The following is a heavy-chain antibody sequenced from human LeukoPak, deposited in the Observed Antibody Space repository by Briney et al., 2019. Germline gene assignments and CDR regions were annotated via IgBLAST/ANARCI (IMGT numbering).Heavy chain of an antibody. CDR2: IYYSGST. D-gene: IGHD1-14*01. J-gene: IGHJ4*02. CDR1: GGSISSYY. Sequence: PSETLSLTCTVSGGSISSYYWSWIRQPPGKGLEWIGYIYYSGSTNYNPSLKSRVTISVDTSNNQFSLTLNSVTAADTAVYYCARTKPNHYDLDYWGQGTLVTVSS. V-gene: IGHV4-59*08. CDR3: ARTKPNHYDLDY.